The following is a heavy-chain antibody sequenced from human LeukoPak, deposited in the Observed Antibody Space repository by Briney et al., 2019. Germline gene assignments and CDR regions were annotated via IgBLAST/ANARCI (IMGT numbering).Heavy chain of an antibody. D-gene: IGHD3-16*01. J-gene: IGHJ4*02. CDR2: IYYSGST. CDR1: GGSISSSSYY. V-gene: IGHV4-39*01. Sequence: SETLSLTCTVSGGSISSSSYYWGWIRQPPGKGLEWIGSIYYSGSTYYNPSLKSRVTISVDTSKNQFSLKLSSVTAADTAVYYCARGWGRDYTFDYWGQGTLVTVSS. CDR3: ARGWGRDYTFDY.